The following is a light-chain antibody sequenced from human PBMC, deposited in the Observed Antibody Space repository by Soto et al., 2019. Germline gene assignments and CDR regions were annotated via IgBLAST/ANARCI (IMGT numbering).Light chain of an antibody. CDR2: DVS. V-gene: IGLV2-14*01. CDR1: SSDVGGYNY. CDR3: SSYTSSSTLG. J-gene: IGLJ2*01. Sequence: QSVLTQPASVSGSPGQSITISCTGTSSDVGGYNYVSWYQQHPGEAPKLMIYDVSNRPSGVSNRFSGSKSSNTASLTISGLQAEDEADYYCSSYTSSSTLGFGGGTKLTVL.